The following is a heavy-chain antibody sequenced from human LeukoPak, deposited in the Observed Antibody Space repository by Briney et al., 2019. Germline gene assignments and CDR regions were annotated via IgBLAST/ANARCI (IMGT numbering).Heavy chain of an antibody. J-gene: IGHJ4*02. V-gene: IGHV3-33*01. CDR1: GFTFSSFG. CDR3: ARDRAARPVPLFDY. Sequence: PGGSLRLSCAASGFTFSSFGMYWVRQAPGKGLEWVAVIWYDGSNDDYADSVKGRFTISRDNSKNTLYLQMNSLRAEDTAVYYCARDRAARPVPLFDYWGQGTLVTVSS. CDR2: IWYDGSND. D-gene: IGHD6-6*01.